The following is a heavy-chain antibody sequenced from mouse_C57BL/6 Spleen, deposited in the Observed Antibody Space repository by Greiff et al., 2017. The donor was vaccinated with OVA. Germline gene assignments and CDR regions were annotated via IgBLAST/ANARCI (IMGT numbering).Heavy chain of an antibody. CDR3: ARDGPGNYLHV. CDR1: GFTFSSYA. D-gene: IGHD2-1*01. J-gene: IGHJ1*03. V-gene: IGHV5-4*01. Sequence: EVQLVESGGGLVKPGGSLKLSCAASGFTFSSYAMSWVRQTPEKRLEWVATISDGGSYTYYPDNVKGRFTISRDNAKNNLYLQMSHLKSEDTAMYYCARDGPGNYLHVWGTGTTVTVSS. CDR2: ISDGGSYT.